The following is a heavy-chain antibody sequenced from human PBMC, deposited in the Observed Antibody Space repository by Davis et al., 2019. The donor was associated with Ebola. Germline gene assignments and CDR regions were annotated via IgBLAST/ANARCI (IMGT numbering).Heavy chain of an antibody. Sequence: PGGSLRLSCAASGFTFSSYSMNWVRQAPGKGLEWVSYISSSSSTIYYADSVKGRFTISRDNAKNSLYLQMNSLRAEDTAVYYCAKESGNTANTHFDYWGQGTLVTVSS. CDR3: AKESGNTANTHFDY. D-gene: IGHD5-18*01. CDR2: ISSSSSTI. J-gene: IGHJ4*02. CDR1: GFTFSSYS. V-gene: IGHV3-48*01.